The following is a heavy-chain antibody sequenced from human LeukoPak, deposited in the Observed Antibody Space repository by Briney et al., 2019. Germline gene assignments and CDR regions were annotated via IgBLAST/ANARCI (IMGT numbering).Heavy chain of an antibody. Sequence: GGSLRLSCAASGFIFSSYWMSWVRQAPGKGLEWVANIKQDGSEKYYVDSVKGRFTISRDNAKNSLYLQMNSLRAEDTAVYYCARGVTDFWSGYYRPDYWGQGTLVTVSS. D-gene: IGHD3-3*01. J-gene: IGHJ4*02. CDR2: IKQDGSEK. V-gene: IGHV3-7*01. CDR1: GFIFSSYW. CDR3: ARGVTDFWSGYYRPDY.